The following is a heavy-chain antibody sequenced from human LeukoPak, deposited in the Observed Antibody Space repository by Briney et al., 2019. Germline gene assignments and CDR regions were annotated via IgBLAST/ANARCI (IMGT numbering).Heavy chain of an antibody. CDR2: ISAYNGNT. V-gene: IGHV1-18*01. J-gene: IGHJ4*02. CDR3: ARFKGYNWNYERYFDY. Sequence: ASVKVSCKASGYTFTSYGISWVRQAPGQGLEWMGWISAYNGNTNYAQKLQGRVTMTTDTSTSTAYMELRSLRSDDTAMYYCARFKGYNWNYERYFDYWGQGTLVTVSS. CDR1: GYTFTSYG. D-gene: IGHD1-7*01.